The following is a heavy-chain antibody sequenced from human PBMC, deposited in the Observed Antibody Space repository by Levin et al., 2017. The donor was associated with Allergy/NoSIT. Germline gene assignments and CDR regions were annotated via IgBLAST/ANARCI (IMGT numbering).Heavy chain of an antibody. V-gene: IGHV3-13*01. Sequence: GESLKISCAASGFTFSTYGMDWVRQATGTGLEWVSHIGSAGDTWYPDSVKGRSTISRENAKNSLYLQMNSLRAGDPAVYYCARDSGSGIEYWGQGNLVTVSS. CDR1: GFTFSTYG. CDR2: IGSAGDT. CDR3: ARDSGSGIEY. J-gene: IGHJ4*02. D-gene: IGHD6-19*01.